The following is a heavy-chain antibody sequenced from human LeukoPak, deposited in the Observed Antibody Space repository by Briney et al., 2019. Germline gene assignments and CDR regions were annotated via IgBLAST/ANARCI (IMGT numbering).Heavy chain of an antibody. CDR2: IYYSGST. CDR3: ARGPYYDSSGLSYNWFDP. V-gene: IGHV4-59*01. D-gene: IGHD3-22*01. CDR1: GGSIRSYC. Sequence: PSETLSLTCTVSGGSIRSYCWSWIRQPPGKGLEWIGYIYYSGSTNYNPSLKSRVTISVDTSKNQFSVKLTSVTAADTAVYYCARGPYYDSSGLSYNWFDPWGQGTLVTVSS. J-gene: IGHJ5*02.